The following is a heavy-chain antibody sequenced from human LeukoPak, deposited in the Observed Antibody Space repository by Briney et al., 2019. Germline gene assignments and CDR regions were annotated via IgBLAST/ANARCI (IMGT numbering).Heavy chain of an antibody. J-gene: IGHJ3*02. V-gene: IGHV4-30-2*01. CDR1: GDSISSGGYS. CDR3: ARGGYGGNAFDI. CDR2: IYHSGST. Sequence: SETLSLTCAVSGDSISSGGYSWSWIRQPPGKGLEWIGYIYHSGSTYYNPSLKSRVTISVDRSKNQFSLKLSSVTAADTAVYYCARGGYGGNAFDIWGQGTMVTVSS. D-gene: IGHD4-23*01.